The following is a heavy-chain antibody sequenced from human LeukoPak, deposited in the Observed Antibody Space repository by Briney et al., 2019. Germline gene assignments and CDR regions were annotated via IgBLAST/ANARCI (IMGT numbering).Heavy chain of an antibody. D-gene: IGHD3-22*01. CDR2: INSDGSST. V-gene: IGHV3-74*01. CDR1: GFTFSSYW. Sequence: PGGSLRLSCAASGFTFSSYWMHWVRQAPGKGLVWVSRINSDGSSTSYADSVKGRFTISRDNAKNTLYLQMNSLRAEDTAVYYCARGGYYYGSSGSDNWFDPWGQGTLVTVSS. J-gene: IGHJ5*02. CDR3: ARGGYYYGSSGSDNWFDP.